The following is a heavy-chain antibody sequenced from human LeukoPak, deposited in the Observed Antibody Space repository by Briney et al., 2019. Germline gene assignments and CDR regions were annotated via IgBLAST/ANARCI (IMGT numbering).Heavy chain of an antibody. Sequence: PSETLSLTCAVYGGSFGGYYWSWIRQPPGEGLGWIGEINHSGSTNYNPSLKSRVTISVDTSKNQFSLKLSSVTAADTAVYYCARRDYWGQGTLVPVSS. CDR2: INHSGST. CDR1: GGSFGGYY. J-gene: IGHJ4*02. CDR3: ARRDY. V-gene: IGHV4-34*01.